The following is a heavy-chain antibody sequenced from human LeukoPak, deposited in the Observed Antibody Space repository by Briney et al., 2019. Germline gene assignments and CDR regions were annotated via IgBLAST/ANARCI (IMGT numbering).Heavy chain of an antibody. CDR2: IYPSDSDT. CDR3: ARPRAARLGWFDP. D-gene: IGHD6-6*01. CDR1: GYSFSRHW. J-gene: IGHJ5*02. Sequence: GESLKISCKGSGYSFSRHWIAWVRQMPGKGLEWMGIIYPSDSDTRYSPSFQGQVTISADKSISTAYLQWSSLKASDTAMYYCARPRAARLGWFDPWGQGTLVTVSS. V-gene: IGHV5-51*01.